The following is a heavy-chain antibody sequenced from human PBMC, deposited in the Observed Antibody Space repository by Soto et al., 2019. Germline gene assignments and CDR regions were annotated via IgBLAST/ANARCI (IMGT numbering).Heavy chain of an antibody. CDR3: AKDHQTYNWDYLFDS. V-gene: IGHV3-30*18. CDR1: GFTFSIND. D-gene: IGHD1-7*01. J-gene: IGHJ4*02. Sequence: VGSLRLSCAASGFTFSINDMHWVRQAPGRGLEWVAVISNDGNNKYYADSVKGRFTLSGDNSKNMVYLQMDSLRVEDTAVYFCAKDHQTYNWDYLFDSWGPGTLVTVSS. CDR2: ISNDGNNK.